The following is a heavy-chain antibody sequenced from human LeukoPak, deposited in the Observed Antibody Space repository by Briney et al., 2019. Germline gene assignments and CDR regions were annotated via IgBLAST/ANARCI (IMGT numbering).Heavy chain of an antibody. V-gene: IGHV3-30*18. CDR2: ISYDGSNK. J-gene: IGHJ4*02. CDR1: GFTFSSYG. D-gene: IGHD5-18*01. CDR3: AKRIQSAMATGY. Sequence: GGSLRLSCAASGFTFSSYGMHWVRQAPGKGLEWVAVISYDGSNKYYADSVKGRFTISRDNSKNTLYLQMNSLRAEDTAVYYCAKRIQSAMATGYWGQGTLVTASS.